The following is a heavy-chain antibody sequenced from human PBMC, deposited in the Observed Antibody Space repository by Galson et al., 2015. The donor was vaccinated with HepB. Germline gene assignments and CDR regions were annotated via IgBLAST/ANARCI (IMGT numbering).Heavy chain of an antibody. CDR3: AADTDYGDYWFDP. CDR2: IVVGSGNT. CDR1: GFTFTSSA. J-gene: IGHJ5*02. Sequence: SVKVSCKASGFTFTSSAVQWVRQARGQRLEWIGWIVVGSGNTNYAQKSQERVTITRDMSTSTAYMELSSLRSEDTAVYYCAADTDYGDYWFDPWGQGTLVTVSS. V-gene: IGHV1-58*01. D-gene: IGHD4-17*01.